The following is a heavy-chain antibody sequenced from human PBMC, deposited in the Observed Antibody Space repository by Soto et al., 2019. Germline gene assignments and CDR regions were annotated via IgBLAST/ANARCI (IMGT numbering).Heavy chain of an antibody. V-gene: IGHV1-18*01. CDR3: ARDASTYYYDSSGNFDY. CDR1: GYTFTSYG. D-gene: IGHD3-22*01. CDR2: ISAYNGNT. Sequence: GASVKVSCKASGYTFTSYGISWVRQAPGQGLEWMGWISAYNGNTNYAQKLQGRVTMTTDTSTSTAYMELRSLRSDDTAVYYCARDASTYYYDSSGNFDYWGQGTLVTVSS. J-gene: IGHJ4*02.